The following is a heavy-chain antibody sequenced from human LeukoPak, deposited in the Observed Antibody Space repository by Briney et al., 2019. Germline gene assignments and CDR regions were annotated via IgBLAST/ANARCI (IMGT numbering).Heavy chain of an antibody. J-gene: IGHJ4*02. CDR3: ARDGVGAIRRFDY. CDR2: INHSGST. V-gene: IGHV4-34*01. Sequence: SWVRQAPGKGLEWIGEINHSGSTNYNPSLKSRVTISVDTSKNQFSLKLSSVTPEDTAVYYCARDGVGAIRRFDYWGQGTLVTVSS. D-gene: IGHD1-26*01.